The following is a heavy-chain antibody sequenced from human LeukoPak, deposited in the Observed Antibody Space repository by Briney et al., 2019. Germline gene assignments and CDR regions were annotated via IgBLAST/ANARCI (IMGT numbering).Heavy chain of an antibody. J-gene: IGHJ4*02. Sequence: VASVKVSCKTSGYTFSGHYMHWIRQAPGQGLEWMGWINAESGETKYAQKFQGRVTMTRDTSISTAYMELRGLRFDDTAVYYCARDWELRWSQGAFDYWGQGTLLAVSS. V-gene: IGHV1-2*02. CDR1: GYTFSGHY. CDR2: INAESGET. CDR3: ARDWELRWSQGAFDY. D-gene: IGHD3-10*01.